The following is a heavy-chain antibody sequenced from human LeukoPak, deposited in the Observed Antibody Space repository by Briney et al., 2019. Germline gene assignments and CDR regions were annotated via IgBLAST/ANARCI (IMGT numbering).Heavy chain of an antibody. CDR2: ISGSGGST. Sequence: GGSLRLSCAASGFTFRSYAMSWVRQAPGKGLEWVSAISGSGGSTYYADSVKGRFTISRDNSKNTLYLQMNSLRAEDTAVYYCAKSRIPTMIVVVFDYWGQGTLVTVSS. CDR3: AKSRIPTMIVVVFDY. V-gene: IGHV3-23*01. CDR1: GFTFRSYA. J-gene: IGHJ4*02. D-gene: IGHD3-22*01.